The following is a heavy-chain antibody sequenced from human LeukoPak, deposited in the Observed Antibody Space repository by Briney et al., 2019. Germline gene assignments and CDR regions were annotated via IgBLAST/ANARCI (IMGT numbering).Heavy chain of an antibody. CDR2: IWYDGSNK. CDR1: GFTFSSYG. J-gene: IGHJ6*04. Sequence: GGSLRLSCAASGFTFSSYGMHWVRQAPGKGLEWVAVIWYDGSNKYYADSVKGRFTISRDNSKNTLYLQMNSLRAEDTAVYYCAGGVIWFGELFDYYGMDVWGKGTTVTVSS. D-gene: IGHD3-10*01. CDR3: AGGVIWFGELFDYYGMDV. V-gene: IGHV3-33*01.